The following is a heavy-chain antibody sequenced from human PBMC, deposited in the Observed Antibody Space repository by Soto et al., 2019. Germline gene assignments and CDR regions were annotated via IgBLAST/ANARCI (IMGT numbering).Heavy chain of an antibody. D-gene: IGHD6-13*01. J-gene: IGHJ6*02. CDR1: GGTFSSYA. V-gene: IGHV1-69*05. CDR2: IIPISGTA. CDR3: ASLIAAAGPPHSPRYYYGMDV. Sequence: QVQLVQSGAEVKKPGSSVKVSCKASGGTFSSYAISWVRQAPGQGLEWMGGIIPISGTADYAQKFQGRVTXPXXXSXGTAYMELSSLRSEDTAVYYCASLIAAAGPPHSPRYYYGMDVWGQGTTVTVSS.